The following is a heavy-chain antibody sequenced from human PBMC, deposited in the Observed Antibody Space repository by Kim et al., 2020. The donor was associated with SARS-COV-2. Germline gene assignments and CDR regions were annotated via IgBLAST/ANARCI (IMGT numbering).Heavy chain of an antibody. CDR1: GFTFSSYA. Sequence: GGSLRLSCAASGFTFSSYAMSWVRQAPGKGLEWVSAISGSGGSTYYADSVKGRFTISRDNSKNTLYLQMNSLRAEDTAVYYCAKAGSAVPAAAGFDYWGQGTLVTVSS. V-gene: IGHV3-23*01. CDR3: AKAGSAVPAAAGFDY. CDR2: ISGSGGST. J-gene: IGHJ4*02. D-gene: IGHD2-2*01.